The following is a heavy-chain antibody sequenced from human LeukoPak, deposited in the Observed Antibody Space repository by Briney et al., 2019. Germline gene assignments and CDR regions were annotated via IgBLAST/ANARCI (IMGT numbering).Heavy chain of an antibody. CDR2: INPNSGGT. CDR1: GYTFTGYY. J-gene: IGHJ4*02. Sequence: ASVKGSCKASGYTFTGYYMHWVRQAPGQGLEWMGWINPNSGGTNYAQKFQGRVTMTRDTSISTAYMELSRLRSDDTAVYYCARDIEAAPDFDYWGQGTLVTVSS. V-gene: IGHV1-2*02. CDR3: ARDIEAAPDFDY. D-gene: IGHD2-15*01.